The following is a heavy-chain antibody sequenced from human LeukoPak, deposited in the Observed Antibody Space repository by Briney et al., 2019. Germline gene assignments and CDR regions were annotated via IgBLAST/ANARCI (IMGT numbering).Heavy chain of an antibody. Sequence: GGSLRLSCADSAFTFSSYWMSWVRQAPGKGLEWVANIKQDGSQKYYVDSVKGRFTISRDNAQNSIYLQMNSLRAEDTAVYYCARDSCATGVHEYWGQGTLVTVSS. CDR2: IKQDGSQK. CDR3: ARDSCATGVHEY. CDR1: AFTFSSYW. J-gene: IGHJ4*02. D-gene: IGHD1-1*01. V-gene: IGHV3-7*05.